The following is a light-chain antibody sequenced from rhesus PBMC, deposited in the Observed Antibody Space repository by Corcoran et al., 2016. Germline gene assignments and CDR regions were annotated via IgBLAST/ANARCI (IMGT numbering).Light chain of an antibody. CDR1: QGISSY. CDR2: YAN. CDR3: QQGNSNPLT. J-gene: IGKJ4*01. V-gene: IGKV1-32*02. Sequence: DIQMSQSPSSLSASVGDRVTITCRASQGISSYLNWYQQKPGNAPKLLIYYANSLATGVPSRFSGGGSWTDFTLTISSLQPEDFATYYCQQGNSNPLTFGGGTKVELK.